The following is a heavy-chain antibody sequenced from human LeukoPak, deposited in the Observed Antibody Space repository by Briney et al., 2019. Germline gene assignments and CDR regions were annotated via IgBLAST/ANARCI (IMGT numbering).Heavy chain of an antibody. J-gene: IGHJ4*02. Sequence: GGSLRLSCAASGFTFTDYAMSWVRQAPGTELDLVSAISGIANAIFYASSVKGRFTISRDNSKNTLSLQMSSLRAEDTAVYYCVRHLATSGSYPLDYWGQGTLVTVSS. V-gene: IGHV3-23*01. D-gene: IGHD2-15*01. CDR3: VRHLATSGSYPLDY. CDR2: ISGIANAI. CDR1: GFTFTDYA.